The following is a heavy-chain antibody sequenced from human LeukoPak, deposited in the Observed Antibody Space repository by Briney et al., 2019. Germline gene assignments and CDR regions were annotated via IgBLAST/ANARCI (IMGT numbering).Heavy chain of an antibody. CDR3: AKDDKVKWGSSWYSDY. CDR2: IRYDGSNK. J-gene: IGHJ4*02. D-gene: IGHD6-13*01. CDR1: GLSFGDFG. V-gene: IGHV3-30*02. Sequence: QAGGSLRLSCAASGLSFGDFGMNWVRQAPGKGLEWVAFIRYDGSNKYYADSVKGRFTISRDNSKNTLYLQMNSLRAEDTAVYYCAKDDKVKWGSSWYSDYWGQGTLVTVSS.